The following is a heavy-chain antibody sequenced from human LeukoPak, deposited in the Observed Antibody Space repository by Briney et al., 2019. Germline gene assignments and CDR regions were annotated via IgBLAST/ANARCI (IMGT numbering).Heavy chain of an antibody. Sequence: SETLSLTCAVYGGSFSGYYWSWIRQPPGKGLEWIGEINHSGSTNYNPSLKSRVTISVDTSKNQFSLKLSSVTAADTAVYYCARGRRGGGQLVRYYYYMDVWGKGTTVTVSS. J-gene: IGHJ6*03. D-gene: IGHD6-6*01. CDR2: INHSGST. CDR3: ARGRRGGGQLVRYYYYMDV. CDR1: GGSFSGYY. V-gene: IGHV4-34*01.